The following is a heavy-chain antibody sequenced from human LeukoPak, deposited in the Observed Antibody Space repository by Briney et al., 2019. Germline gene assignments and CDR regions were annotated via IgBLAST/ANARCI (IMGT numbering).Heavy chain of an antibody. D-gene: IGHD4-23*01. V-gene: IGHV3-23*01. Sequence: PGGSLRLSCAASGFTFSTCAMSWVRQAPGKGLEWVSAISGSGTGTYYADSVKGRFTISRDNSKTTLYLEMNSVRAEDTAVYYCVSHPRSGGNFDCWGQGTLVTVSS. CDR1: GFTFSTCA. CDR2: ISGSGTGT. J-gene: IGHJ4*02. CDR3: VSHPRSGGNFDC.